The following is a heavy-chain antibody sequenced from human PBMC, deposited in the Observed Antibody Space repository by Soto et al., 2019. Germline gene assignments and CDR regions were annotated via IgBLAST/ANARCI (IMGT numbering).Heavy chain of an antibody. Sequence: SVKVSCKASGGTFSSYAISWVRQAPGQGLEWMGGIIPIFGTANYAQKFQGRVTITADKSTSTAYMELSSLRSEDTAVYYCARDRPDRGYVFGSGSLYYYGRAVGAQGTRAPVS. CDR3: ARDRPDRGYVFGSGSLYYYGRAV. CDR1: GGTFSSYA. J-gene: IGHJ6*02. D-gene: IGHD3-3*01. CDR2: IIPIFGTA. V-gene: IGHV1-69*06.